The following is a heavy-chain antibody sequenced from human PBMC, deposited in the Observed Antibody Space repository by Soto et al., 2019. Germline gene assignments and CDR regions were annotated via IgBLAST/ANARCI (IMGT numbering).Heavy chain of an antibody. CDR2: INPTGSDI. CDR1: GFTFSDYY. J-gene: IGHJ6*02. V-gene: IGHV3-11*01. D-gene: IGHD3-10*01. Sequence: QVELVESGGGLVKPGGSLRLSCAASGFTFSDYYMSWIRQAPGKGLEWVSYINPTGSDIYYADSVKGRFAISRDNAKNSLYLQMNSLRAEDTAVYYCARDFSGYGMDVWGQGTTVTVSS. CDR3: ARDFSGYGMDV.